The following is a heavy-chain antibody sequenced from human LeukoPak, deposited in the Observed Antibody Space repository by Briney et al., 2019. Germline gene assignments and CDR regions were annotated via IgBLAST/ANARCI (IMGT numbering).Heavy chain of an antibody. Sequence: SETLSLTCTVSGGSISSSSYYWGWIRQPPGKGLEWIGSIYYSGSTYYNPSLKSRVTISVDTSKNQFSLKLSSVTAADTAVYYCARVFKGYWGQGTLVTASS. J-gene: IGHJ4*02. V-gene: IGHV4-39*01. CDR1: GGSISSSSYY. CDR2: IYYSGST. CDR3: ARVFKGY.